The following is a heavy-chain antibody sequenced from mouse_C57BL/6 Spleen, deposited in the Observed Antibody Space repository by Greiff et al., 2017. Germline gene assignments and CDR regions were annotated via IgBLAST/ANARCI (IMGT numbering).Heavy chain of an antibody. D-gene: IGHD1-1*01. CDR3: ARSGYGSSYAMDY. CDR2: IDPSDSET. Sequence: QVQLKQPGAELVRPGSSVKLSCKASGYTFTSYWMHWVKQRPIQGLEWIGNIDPSDSETHYNQKFKDKATLTVDKSSSTAYMQLSSLTSEDSAVYYCARSGYGSSYAMDYWGQGTSVTVSS. J-gene: IGHJ4*01. V-gene: IGHV1-52*01. CDR1: GYTFTSYW.